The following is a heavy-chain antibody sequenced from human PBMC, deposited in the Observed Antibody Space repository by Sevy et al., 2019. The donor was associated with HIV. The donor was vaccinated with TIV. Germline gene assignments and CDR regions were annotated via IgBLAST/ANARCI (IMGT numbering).Heavy chain of an antibody. J-gene: IGHJ4*02. V-gene: IGHV3-48*02. CDR2: ISNISRTI. CDR3: ATLFHYSSQFDC. Sequence: GGSLRLSCAASGFTFSSYSMNWVRQAPGKGLEWVSYISNISRTIYYADSVRGRFTISRDNAKDSLYLQMNSLRDEDTAVYYCATLFHYSSQFDCWGQGTLVRLL. CDR1: GFTFSSYS. D-gene: IGHD4-4*01.